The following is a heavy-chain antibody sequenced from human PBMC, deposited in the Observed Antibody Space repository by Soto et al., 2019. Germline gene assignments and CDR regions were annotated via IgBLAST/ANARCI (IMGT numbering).Heavy chain of an antibody. CDR2: ISGSGGST. CDR3: AKDLFSGNAYYYYGMDV. J-gene: IGHJ6*02. D-gene: IGHD3-10*02. Sequence: GGSLRLSCAASGFTFSSYAMSWVRQAPGKGLEWVSAISGSGGSTYYADSVKGRFTISRDNSKNTLYLQMNSLRAEDTAVYYCAKDLFSGNAYYYYGMDVWGQGTTVTVSS. CDR1: GFTFSSYA. V-gene: IGHV3-23*01.